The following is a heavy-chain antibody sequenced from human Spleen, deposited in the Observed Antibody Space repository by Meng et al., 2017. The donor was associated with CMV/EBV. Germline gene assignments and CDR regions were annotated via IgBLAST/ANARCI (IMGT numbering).Heavy chain of an antibody. CDR1: GFMFSDYY. CDR2: PRNKDNKYTT. V-gene: IGHV3-72*01. Sequence: ASGFMFSDYYMDWVRQVPGKGPEWLGRPRNKDNKYTTEYAGSVKGRFTISRDDSRNSLFLQMSSLKVEDTAVYYCVRGDSSGRYFQYWGQGTLVTVSS. J-gene: IGHJ1*01. CDR3: VRGDSSGRYFQY. D-gene: IGHD6-19*01.